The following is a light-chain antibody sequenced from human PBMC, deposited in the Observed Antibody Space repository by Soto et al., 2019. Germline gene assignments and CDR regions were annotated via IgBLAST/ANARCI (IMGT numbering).Light chain of an antibody. Sequence: EIVLTQSPGTLSLSPGERATLSCRASQSVNSYLAWYQQKPGQAPRLLMYDASNRATGSPARFSASESGTESTITITMLEPEDYADYYCQQRTNWPTFGRGTQVEIK. CDR2: DAS. J-gene: IGKJ4*01. V-gene: IGKV3-11*01. CDR3: QQRTNWPT. CDR1: QSVNSY.